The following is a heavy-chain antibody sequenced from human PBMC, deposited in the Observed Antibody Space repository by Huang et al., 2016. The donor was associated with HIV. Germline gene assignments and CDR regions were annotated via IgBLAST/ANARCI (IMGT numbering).Heavy chain of an antibody. J-gene: IGHJ6*02. D-gene: IGHD2-2*01. V-gene: IGHV4-4*07. CDR1: GGSISTYY. CDR2: FYTSGNT. Sequence: QVQLQESGPGLVKPSETLSLTCTVSGGSISTYYWSWIRQSAGKGLEWIGRFYTSGNTNYNPSLRSRVTMAVDTSKNQFSLRLTSVIAADTAVYYCARENEFCGSTNCHHYYYGLDVWGQGTTVTVSS. CDR3: ARENEFCGSTNCHHYYYGLDV.